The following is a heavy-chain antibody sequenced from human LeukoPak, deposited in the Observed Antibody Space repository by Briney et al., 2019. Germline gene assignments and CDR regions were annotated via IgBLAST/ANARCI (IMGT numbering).Heavy chain of an antibody. D-gene: IGHD3-9*01. CDR3: ARGLGDYNTDWFPVSGY. CDR1: GYAFTTHD. CDR2: MNPGSGDT. J-gene: IGHJ4*02. V-gene: IGHV1-8*01. Sequence: ASVKVSCKASGYAFTTHDLTWVRQATGQGLEWMGWMNPGSGDTAYAQKFQGRVTMTRDTSMSTAYMELNSLGSEDTAIYYCARGLGDYNTDWFPVSGYWGQGTPVTVSS.